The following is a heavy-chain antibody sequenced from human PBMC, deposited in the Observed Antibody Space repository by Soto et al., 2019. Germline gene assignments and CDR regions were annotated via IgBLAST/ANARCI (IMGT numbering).Heavy chain of an antibody. J-gene: IGHJ5*02. D-gene: IGHD2-2*01. Sequence: PSETLSLTCAVYGGSFSGYYWSWIRQPPGKGLEWIGEINHSGSTNYNPSLKSRVTISVDTSKNQFSLKLSSVTAADTAVYYCARALAQLLLYWFDPWGQGTLVTVSS. CDR3: ARALAQLLLYWFDP. CDR1: GGSFSGYY. CDR2: INHSGST. V-gene: IGHV4-34*01.